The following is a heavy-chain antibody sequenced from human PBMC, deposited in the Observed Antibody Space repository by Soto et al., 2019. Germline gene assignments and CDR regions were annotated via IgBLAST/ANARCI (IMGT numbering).Heavy chain of an antibody. CDR3: VYYCSGGSCYTSAPEYFQR. CDR1: GGTFSSYA. J-gene: IGHJ1*01. CDR2: IIPIFGTA. D-gene: IGHD2-15*01. Sequence: QVQLVQSGAEVKKPGSSVKVSCKASGGTFSSYAISWVRQAPGQGLEWMGGIIPIFGTANYAQKFQGSVTITADESTSTAYMELSSLRSEDTAVYYCVYYCSGGSCYTSAPEYFQRWGHGSLVTVSS. V-gene: IGHV1-69*01.